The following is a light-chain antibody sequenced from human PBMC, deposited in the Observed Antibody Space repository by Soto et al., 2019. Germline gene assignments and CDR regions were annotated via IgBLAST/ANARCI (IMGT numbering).Light chain of an antibody. CDR3: QQATSSPCT. CDR2: AAS. V-gene: IGKV1-12*01. Sequence: DIQMTQSPSSLSASVGDRVTITCRASRAITRYLAWYQQKPGKAPKLLIYAASSLQSGVPSRFSGGGSGTDFTLTISSLQPEDFATYYCQQATSSPCTFGHGTKLEIK. CDR1: RAITRY. J-gene: IGKJ2*02.